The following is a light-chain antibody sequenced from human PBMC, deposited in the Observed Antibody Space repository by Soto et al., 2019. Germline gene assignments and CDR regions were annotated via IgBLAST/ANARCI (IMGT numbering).Light chain of an antibody. CDR3: VLYMGNGIGV. V-gene: IGLV8-61*01. J-gene: IGLJ3*02. CDR2: STN. Sequence: QTVVTQEPSFSVSPGGTVTLTCALSSGSVSTSYYPSWYQQTPGQAPRTLIYSTNTRSSGVPDRFSGSILGNKAALTITGAQADDESDYYCVLYMGNGIGVFGGGTKVTVL. CDR1: SGSVSTSYY.